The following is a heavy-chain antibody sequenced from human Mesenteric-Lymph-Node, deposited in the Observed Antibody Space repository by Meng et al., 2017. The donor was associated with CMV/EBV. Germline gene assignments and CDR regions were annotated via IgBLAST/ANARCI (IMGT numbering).Heavy chain of an antibody. CDR1: RYTFTSYY. CDR3: ARPQYSSGWSLFY. V-gene: IGHV1-46*01. D-gene: IGHD6-19*01. CDR2: INPSGGST. Sequence: KTSRYTFTSYYVHWVRQAPGQGLEWMGLINPSGGSTNYLHKFQGRVTLTRDTSTSTVYMDLSSLTPEDTAVYYCARPQYSSGWSLFYWGQGTLVTVSS. J-gene: IGHJ4*02.